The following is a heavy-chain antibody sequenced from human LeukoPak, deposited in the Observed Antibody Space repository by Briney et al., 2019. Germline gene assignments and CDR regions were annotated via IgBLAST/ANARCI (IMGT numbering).Heavy chain of an antibody. V-gene: IGHV3-53*01. CDR3: ARGSSGWYYSDY. CDR1: GFTVSSNY. CDR2: IYSGGST. Sequence: GGPLRLSCAASGFTVSSNYMSWVRQAPGKGLEWVSVIYSGGSTYYADSVKGRFTISRDNSKNTLYLQMNSLRAEDTAVYYCARGSSGWYYSDYWGQGTLVTVSS. J-gene: IGHJ4*02. D-gene: IGHD6-19*01.